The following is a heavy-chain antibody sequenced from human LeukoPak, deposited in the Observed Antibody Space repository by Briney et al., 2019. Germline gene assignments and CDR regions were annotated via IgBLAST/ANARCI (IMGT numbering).Heavy chain of an antibody. Sequence: PGGSLRLSCAASGFTFSSYGMHWVRQAPAKGRGWVEVISYDGSNKYYADSVKGRFTISRDNSKNTLYLQMNSLRAEDTAVYYCAKDVDTAMVTPFNFDYWGQGTLVTVSS. CDR2: ISYDGSNK. J-gene: IGHJ4*02. CDR3: AKDVDTAMVTPFNFDY. D-gene: IGHD5-18*01. V-gene: IGHV3-30*18. CDR1: GFTFSSYG.